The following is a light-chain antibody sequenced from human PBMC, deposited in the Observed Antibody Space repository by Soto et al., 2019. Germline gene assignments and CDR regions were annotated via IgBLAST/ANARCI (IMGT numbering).Light chain of an antibody. V-gene: IGKV1-6*01. J-gene: IGKJ2*01. CDR1: QGIRND. CDR2: AAS. CDR3: LRDYNYPRT. Sequence: AIQMTQSPSSLSASVGDRVTITCRASQGIRNDLGWYQQKPGKAPKLLIYAASSLPSGVPSRFSGSGSGTDFTLTISSLQPEDFATYYCLRDYNYPRTFGQGTKLEIK.